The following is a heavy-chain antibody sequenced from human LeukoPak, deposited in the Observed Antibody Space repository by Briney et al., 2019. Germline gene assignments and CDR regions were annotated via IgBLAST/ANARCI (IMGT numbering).Heavy chain of an antibody. CDR1: GFTLDDYG. V-gene: IGHV3-20*04. D-gene: IGHD3-3*01. J-gene: IGHJ4*02. CDR3: AREAGPHDFWSGYSH. CDR2: INWNGDNT. Sequence: GGSLRLSCVASGFTLDDYGMSWVRQGPGKGLEWVSGINWNGDNTGHVDSVKGRFTISRDNAKNSPYLQMNSLRAEDTAVYYCAREAGPHDFWSGYSHWGQGTLVTVSS.